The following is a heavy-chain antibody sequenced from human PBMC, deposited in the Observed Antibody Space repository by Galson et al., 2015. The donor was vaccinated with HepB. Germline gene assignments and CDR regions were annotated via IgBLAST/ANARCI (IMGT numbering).Heavy chain of an antibody. V-gene: IGHV3-21*01. CDR2: ISRSSTYV. CDR1: GLSFSNYG. CDR3: GSGLSTSFIDY. Sequence: SLRLSCAASGLSFSNYGMYWVRQAPGRGLEWLSSISRSSTYVYDADSVKGRFTISRDNAKNSLYLQMSSLRAEDTAIYYCGSGLSTSFIDYWRQGILVTVSS. D-gene: IGHD6-6*01. J-gene: IGHJ4*02.